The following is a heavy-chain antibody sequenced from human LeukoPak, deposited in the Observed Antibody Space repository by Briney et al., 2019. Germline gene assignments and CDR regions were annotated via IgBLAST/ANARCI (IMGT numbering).Heavy chain of an antibody. J-gene: IGHJ6*03. CDR3: ARDAKSTTILGEVPNETTYYYYYYMDV. CDR2: IRQDGSEK. D-gene: IGHD3-3*01. V-gene: IGHV3-7*01. Sequence: GGSLRLSCAASGFTFSTYWMTWVRQAPGKGLEWVANIRQDGSEKYYVDSVKGRFSISRDNAKKSLYLQMNSLRAEDTAVYYCARDAKSTTILGEVPNETTYYYYYYMDVWGKGTTVTVSS. CDR1: GFTFSTYW.